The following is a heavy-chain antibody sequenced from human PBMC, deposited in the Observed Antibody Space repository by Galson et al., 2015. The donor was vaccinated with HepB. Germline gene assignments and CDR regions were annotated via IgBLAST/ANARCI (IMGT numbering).Heavy chain of an antibody. Sequence: SLRLSCAASGFTFSSYSMNWVRQAPGKGLEWVSSISSSSSYIYYADSVKGRFTISRDNAKNSLYLQMNSLRAEDTAVYYCARRLSRFLEWGYYYGMDVWGQGTTVTVSS. CDR3: ARRLSRFLEWGYYYGMDV. J-gene: IGHJ6*02. V-gene: IGHV3-21*01. CDR1: GFTFSSYS. CDR2: ISSSSSYI. D-gene: IGHD3-3*01.